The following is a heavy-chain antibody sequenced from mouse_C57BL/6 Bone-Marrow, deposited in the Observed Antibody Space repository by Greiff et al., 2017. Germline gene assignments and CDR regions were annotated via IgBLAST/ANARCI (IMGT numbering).Heavy chain of an antibody. CDR3: ARTGVVPYYYAMDY. D-gene: IGHD1-1*01. Sequence: QVQLQQPGAELVMPGASVKLSCTASGYTFTSYWMHWVKQRPGQGLEWIGEIDPSDSNNNYNQQFKGKYTLTVDKSSSTSYMQLSRLTSEDSAVYYCARTGVVPYYYAMDYWGQGTSVTVSS. J-gene: IGHJ4*01. CDR2: IDPSDSNN. V-gene: IGHV1-69*01. CDR1: GYTFTSYW.